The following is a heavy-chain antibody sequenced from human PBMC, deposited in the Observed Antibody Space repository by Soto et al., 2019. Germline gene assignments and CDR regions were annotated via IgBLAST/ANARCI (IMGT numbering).Heavy chain of an antibody. CDR3: AGSFVVVPAAMSFDY. J-gene: IGHJ4*02. D-gene: IGHD2-2*01. Sequence: PSETLSLTCTVSGGSISSYYWSWIRQPPGKGLEWIGYIYYSGSTNYNPSLKSRVTISVDTSKNQFSLKLSSVTAADTAVYYCAGSFVVVPAAMSFDYWGQGTLVTVSS. CDR1: GGSISSYY. V-gene: IGHV4-59*01. CDR2: IYYSGST.